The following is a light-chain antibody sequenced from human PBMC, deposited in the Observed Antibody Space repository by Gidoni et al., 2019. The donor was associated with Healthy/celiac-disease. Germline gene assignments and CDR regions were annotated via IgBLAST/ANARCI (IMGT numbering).Light chain of an antibody. J-gene: IGKJ4*01. Sequence: DIQLTQSSSFLSASVGDRVTITCRASQGISSYLAWYQQKPGKAPTLLIYAASTLQSGVPSRFSGSGSGTEFTLTISSLQPEDFATYYCQQLNSYPRTFGGGTKVEIK. V-gene: IGKV1-9*01. CDR2: AAS. CDR1: QGISSY. CDR3: QQLNSYPRT.